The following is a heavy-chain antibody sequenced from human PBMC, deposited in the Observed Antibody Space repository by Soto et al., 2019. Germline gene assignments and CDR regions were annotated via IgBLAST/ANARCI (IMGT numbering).Heavy chain of an antibody. CDR1: GGSISSYY. CDR2: IYYSGST. J-gene: IGHJ4*02. Sequence: PSETLSLTCTVSGGSISSYYWSWIRQPPGKGLEWIGYIYYSGSTNYNPSLKSRVTISVDTSKNQFSLKLSSVTAADTAVYYCARAHDIDYFDYWGQGTLVTVSS. CDR3: ARAHDIDYFDY. V-gene: IGHV4-59*01. D-gene: IGHD3-9*01.